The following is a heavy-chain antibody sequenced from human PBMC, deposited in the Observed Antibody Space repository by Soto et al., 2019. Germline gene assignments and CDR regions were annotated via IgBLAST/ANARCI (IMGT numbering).Heavy chain of an antibody. CDR1: GFPFSAFA. CDR2: IGGSGASI. J-gene: IGHJ4*02. V-gene: IGHV3-23*01. CDR3: AKNRGLQYYFDY. Sequence: GGSLRLSCAASGFPFSAFAMNWVRQAPGKGLQWVSGIGGSGASIFYTDSVKGRFTISRDNSKNTLYLQMNSLRAEDTAVYYCAKNRGLQYYFDYWGQGTLVTVSS.